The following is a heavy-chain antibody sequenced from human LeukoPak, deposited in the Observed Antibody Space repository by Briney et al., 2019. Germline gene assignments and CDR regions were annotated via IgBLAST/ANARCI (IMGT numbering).Heavy chain of an antibody. CDR3: ARRGYGTTN. J-gene: IGHJ4*02. CDR2: ISSSSSTI. CDR1: GFTFSSYS. D-gene: IGHD5-12*01. V-gene: IGHV3-48*01. Sequence: GGSLRLSCAASGFTFSSYSMKWVRQAPGQGLEWVSYISSSSSTIYYADSVKGRFNISRDNAKNSLYLQMNSLRAEDTAVYYCARRGYGTTNWGQGTLVTVSS.